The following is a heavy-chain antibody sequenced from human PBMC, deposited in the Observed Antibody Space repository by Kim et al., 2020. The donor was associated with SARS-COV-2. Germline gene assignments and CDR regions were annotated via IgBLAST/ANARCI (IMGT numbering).Heavy chain of an antibody. V-gene: IGHV3-49*04. CDR3: SRELGLNY. CDR1: GFTFADYA. J-gene: IGHJ4*02. CDR2: IRSKTYDGTT. D-gene: IGHD3-10*01. Sequence: GGSLRLSCTASGFTFADYAMSWVRQAPGKGLEWVGLIRSKTYDGTTEYAASVKGRFTISRDDSKSVAYLQMNSLKTEDTAVYFCSRELGLNYWGQGTLVTVSS.